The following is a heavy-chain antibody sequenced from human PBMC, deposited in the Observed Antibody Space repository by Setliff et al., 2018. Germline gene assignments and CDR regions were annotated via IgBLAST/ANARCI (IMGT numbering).Heavy chain of an antibody. D-gene: IGHD1-26*01. CDR2: ISYGGNT. V-gene: IGHV4-39*01. CDR3: VRNLWDLDPI. J-gene: IGHJ4*02. CDR1: GASISANHY. Sequence: PSETLSLTCTVSGASISANHYWGWIRQTPGKGLEWIGSISYGGNTYYDPSLKSRVTISVDMSKNQFSLKLRSVTAADTAIYYCVRNLWDLDPIWGQETLVTVSS.